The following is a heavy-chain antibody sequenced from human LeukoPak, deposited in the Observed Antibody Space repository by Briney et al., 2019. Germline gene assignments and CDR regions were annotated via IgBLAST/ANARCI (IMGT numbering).Heavy chain of an antibody. CDR1: VHSGSSGDYY. V-gene: IGHV4-30-4*01. CDR3: VRGPSGYRNWNFDL. Sequence: TLSLLSYVSVHSGSSGDYYWSWIREPPGKGLEWIGYIYYSGSTYYNPSLKSRVTISVDTSKNQFSLKLSSVTAADTAVYYCVRGPSGYRNWNFDLWGRGTLVTVSS. J-gene: IGHJ2*01. D-gene: IGHD3-22*01. CDR2: IYYSGST.